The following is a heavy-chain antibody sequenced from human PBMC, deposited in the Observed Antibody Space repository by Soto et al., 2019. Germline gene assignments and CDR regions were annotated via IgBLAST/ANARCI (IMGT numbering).Heavy chain of an antibody. D-gene: IGHD1-7*01. CDR3: ARVGSTGTTGYYYYGMDV. Sequence: PGGSLRLSCAASGFTFSSYGMHWVRQAPGKGLEWVAVIWYDGSNKYYADSVKGRFTISRDNSKNTLYLQMNSLRAEDTAVYYCARVGSTGTTGYYYYGMDVWDQGTTVTVSS. V-gene: IGHV3-33*01. CDR1: GFTFSSYG. J-gene: IGHJ6*02. CDR2: IWYDGSNK.